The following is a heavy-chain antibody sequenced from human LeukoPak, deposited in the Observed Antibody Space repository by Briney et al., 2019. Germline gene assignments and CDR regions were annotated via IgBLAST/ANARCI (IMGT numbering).Heavy chain of an antibody. Sequence: GASVTVSCKASGGTFSSYAVSWVRQAPGQGLEWMGGIIPIFGTTSYAQKFQGRVTITADGSTTTAYMELSSLRYEDTAVYYCASIGSSAYIPFDHWGQGTLVTVSS. CDR1: GGTFSSYA. CDR2: IIPIFGTT. V-gene: IGHV1-69*13. J-gene: IGHJ4*02. D-gene: IGHD3-22*01. CDR3: ASIGSSAYIPFDH.